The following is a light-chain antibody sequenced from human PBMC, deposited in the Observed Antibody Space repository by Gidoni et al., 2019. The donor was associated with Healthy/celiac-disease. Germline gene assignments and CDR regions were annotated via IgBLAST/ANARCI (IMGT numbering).Light chain of an antibody. CDR3: QQSYSTPYT. Sequence: DIQMTQSPSSLSASVGDRVTITCRASQSISSYLNGYQQKPGKAPKLLIYAASSLQSGVPSRFSGMGSGTDFTLTISSLQPEDFATYYCQQSYSTPYTFGQGTKLEIK. CDR2: AAS. V-gene: IGKV1-39*01. CDR1: QSISSY. J-gene: IGKJ2*01.